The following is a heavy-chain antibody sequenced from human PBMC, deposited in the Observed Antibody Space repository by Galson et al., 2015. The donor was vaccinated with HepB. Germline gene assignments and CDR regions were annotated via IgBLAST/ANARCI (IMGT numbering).Heavy chain of an antibody. Sequence: SVKVSCKASGGAFSTFAISWVRQAPGQGLEFMGLINPMYDTIKYTQRFQGRVTFTADTSTTTAYMELSSLTSEDTAVYFCARLYVQLERHRFDYSYHAMDVWGQGTTVSVSS. CDR3: ARLYVQLERHRFDYSYHAMDV. J-gene: IGHJ6*02. D-gene: IGHD1-1*01. CDR1: GGAFSTFA. CDR2: INPMYDTI. V-gene: IGHV1-69*06.